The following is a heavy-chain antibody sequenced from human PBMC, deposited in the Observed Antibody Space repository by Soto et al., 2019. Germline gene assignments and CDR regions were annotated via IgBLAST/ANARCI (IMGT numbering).Heavy chain of an antibody. D-gene: IGHD6-13*01. V-gene: IGHV3-23*01. CDR1: GFTFSSYA. J-gene: IGHJ4*02. CDR3: AKDQGSSWYEIDY. Sequence: PGGSLRLSCAASGFTFSSYAMNWVRQAPGEGLEWLSGISGSGDSTYYADSVKGRFTISRDNSKNTLYLQMNSLRAEDTAVYYCAKDQGSSWYEIDYWGQGTLVTVSS. CDR2: ISGSGDST.